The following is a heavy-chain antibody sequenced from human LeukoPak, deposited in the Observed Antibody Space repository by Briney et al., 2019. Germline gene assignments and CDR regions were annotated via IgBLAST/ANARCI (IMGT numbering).Heavy chain of an antibody. D-gene: IGHD2-15*01. V-gene: IGHV3-21*01. CDR3: ARGSRGPYYYYYMDV. CDR1: GFTFSNYA. Sequence: PGGSLRLSCAASGFTFSNYAMNWVRQAPGKGLEWVSAISSSAASIYYADSVKGRFTISRDNAKNSLYLQMNSLRAEDTAVYYCARGSRGPYYYYYMDVWGKGTTVTVSS. CDR2: ISSSAASI. J-gene: IGHJ6*03.